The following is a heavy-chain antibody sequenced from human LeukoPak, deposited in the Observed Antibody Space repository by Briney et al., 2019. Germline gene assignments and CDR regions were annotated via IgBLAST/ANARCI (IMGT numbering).Heavy chain of an antibody. J-gene: IGHJ5*02. CDR1: GFTFSSYA. CDR2: ISGSGGST. V-gene: IGHV3-23*01. Sequence: GGSLRLSCAASGFTFSSYAMSWVRQAPGKGLEWISAISGSGGSTYYADSVKGRFTISRDNSKNTLYLQMNSLRAEDTAVYYCAKSGVRGVIIFWFDPWGQGTLVTVSS. CDR3: AKSGVRGVIIFWFDP. D-gene: IGHD3-10*01.